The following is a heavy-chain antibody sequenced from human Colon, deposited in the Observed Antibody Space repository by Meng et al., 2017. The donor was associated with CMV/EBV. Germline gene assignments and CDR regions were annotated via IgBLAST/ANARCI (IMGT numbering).Heavy chain of an antibody. J-gene: IGHJ5*02. V-gene: IGHV1-18*01. Sequence: ASVKVSCKASGYTFTSYGISWVRQAPGQGLEWMGWISSYNGNTNYAQKIQGRVTMTAETSTSTDYVELRSQRSDDTAVYYCAREGRVGASPYNWFDPWGQGTLVTVSS. CDR1: GYTFTSYG. CDR2: ISSYNGNT. CDR3: AREGRVGASPYNWFDP. D-gene: IGHD1-26*01.